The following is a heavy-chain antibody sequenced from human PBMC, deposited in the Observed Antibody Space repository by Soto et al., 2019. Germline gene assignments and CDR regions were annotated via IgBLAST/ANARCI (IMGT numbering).Heavy chain of an antibody. V-gene: IGHV4-39*01. CDR3: ARHVDGSGSYFAY. CDR2: IYYSGST. Sequence: PSETLSLTCTVSGGSISSSSYYWGWIRQPPGKGLEWIGSIYYSGSTYYNPSLKSRVTISVDTSKNQFSLKLSSVTAADTAVYYCARHVDGSGSYFAYWGQGTLVTVSS. J-gene: IGHJ4*02. D-gene: IGHD3-10*01. CDR1: GGSISSSSYY.